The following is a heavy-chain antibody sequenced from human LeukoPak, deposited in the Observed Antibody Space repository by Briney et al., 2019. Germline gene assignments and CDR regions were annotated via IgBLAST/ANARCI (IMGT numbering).Heavy chain of an antibody. J-gene: IGHJ6*03. CDR1: GYTFTSYA. Sequence: ASVKVSCKASGYTFTSYAMNWVRQAPGQGLEWMGWINTNTGNPTYAQGFTGRFVFSLDTSVSTAYLQISSLKAEDTAVYYCARAVKGYCSSTSCYFGDYYYMDVWGKGTTVTVSS. CDR2: INTNTGNP. V-gene: IGHV7-4-1*02. CDR3: ARAVKGYCSSTSCYFGDYYYMDV. D-gene: IGHD2-2*01.